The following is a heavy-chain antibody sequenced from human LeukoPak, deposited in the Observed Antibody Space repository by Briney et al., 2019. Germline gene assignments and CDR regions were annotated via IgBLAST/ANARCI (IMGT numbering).Heavy chain of an antibody. CDR3: ARRIIGTTQWFDP. CDR2: IYPGDSDT. J-gene: IGHJ5*02. Sequence: GESLKISCKGSGYSFTTYWIGWVRQMPGKGLEWIGIIYPGDSDTRYSPSFQGQVTISADKSISTAYLQWSNLKASDTAMYYCARRIIGTTQWFDPWGQGTLVTVSS. V-gene: IGHV5-51*01. D-gene: IGHD1-7*01. CDR1: GYSFTTYW.